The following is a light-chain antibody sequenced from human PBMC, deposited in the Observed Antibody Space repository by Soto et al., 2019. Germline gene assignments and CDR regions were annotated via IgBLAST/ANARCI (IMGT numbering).Light chain of an antibody. CDR2: KAS. J-gene: IGKJ1*01. CDR1: QSISSW. CDR3: QHYNSYSEA. V-gene: IGKV1-5*03. Sequence: DIHMTQSPSTLSASVVDIVTMTVLASQSISSWLAWYQQKPGKAPKLLIYKASSLESGVPSRFSGSGSGTEFTLTISSLQPDDFATYYCQHYNSYSEAFGQGTKVDIK.